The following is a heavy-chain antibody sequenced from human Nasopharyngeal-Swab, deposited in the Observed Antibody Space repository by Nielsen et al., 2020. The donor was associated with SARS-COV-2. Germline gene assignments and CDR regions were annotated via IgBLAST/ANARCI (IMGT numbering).Heavy chain of an antibody. Sequence: SETLSLTCTVSGGSIRSSTYYWGWIRQPPGKVLEWIGHIHYGGTTYRNPSLKSRVAISVDTSKNQFSLRLSSVIAADTAVYYCARRPDYGDASFDYWGQGTLVTVSS. D-gene: IGHD4-17*01. V-gene: IGHV4-39*07. J-gene: IGHJ4*02. CDR2: IHYGGTT. CDR1: GGSIRSSTYY. CDR3: ARRPDYGDASFDY.